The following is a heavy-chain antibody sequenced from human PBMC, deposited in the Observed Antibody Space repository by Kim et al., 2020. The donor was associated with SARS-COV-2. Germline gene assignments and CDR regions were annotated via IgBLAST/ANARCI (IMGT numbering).Heavy chain of an antibody. V-gene: IGHV4-39*01. D-gene: IGHD2-21*02. CDR1: GGSISSSSYY. CDR3: ARRVVVTAMGPGWGGAFDI. J-gene: IGHJ3*02. Sequence: SETLSLTCTVSGGSISSSSYYWGWIRQPPGKGLEWIGSIYYSGSTYYNPSLKSRVTISVDTSKNQFSLKLSSVTAADTAVYYCARRVVVTAMGPGWGGAFDIWGQGTMVTVSS. CDR2: IYYSGST.